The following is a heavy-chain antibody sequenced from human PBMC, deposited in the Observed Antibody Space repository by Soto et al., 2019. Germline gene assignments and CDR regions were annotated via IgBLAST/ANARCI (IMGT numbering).Heavy chain of an antibody. J-gene: IGHJ4*02. CDR3: ARAPVGVLWFGELLPYFDY. V-gene: IGHV4-30-4*01. Sequence: QVQLQESGPGLVKPSQTLSLTCTVSGGSISSGDYYWSWIRQPPGKGLEWIGYIYYSGSTYYNPSLKSRVTISVDTSKNQFSLKLSSVTAADTAVYYCARAPVGVLWFGELLPYFDYWGQGTLVTVSS. CDR1: GGSISSGDYY. CDR2: IYYSGST. D-gene: IGHD3-10*01.